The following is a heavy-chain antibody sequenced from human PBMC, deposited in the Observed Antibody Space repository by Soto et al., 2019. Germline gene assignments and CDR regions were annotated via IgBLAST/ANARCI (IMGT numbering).Heavy chain of an antibody. D-gene: IGHD2-2*01. CDR2: IYCSGST. CDR1: GGSVSSGSYY. CDR3: ARGVDIVVVPAAYFDY. J-gene: IGHJ4*02. Sequence: SETLSLTCTVSGGSVSSGSYYWSWIRQPPGKGLEWIGYIYCSGSTNYNPSLKSRVTISVDTSKNQFSLKLSSVTAADTAVYYCARGVDIVVVPAAYFDYWGQGTLVTVSS. V-gene: IGHV4-61*01.